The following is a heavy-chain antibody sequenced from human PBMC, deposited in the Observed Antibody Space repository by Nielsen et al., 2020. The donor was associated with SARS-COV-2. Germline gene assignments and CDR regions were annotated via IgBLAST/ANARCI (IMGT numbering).Heavy chain of an antibody. Sequence: VRQAPGQRLEWMGWINAGNGNTKYSQKFQGRVTITRDTSASTAYMELSSLRSEDTAVYYCARGGIVLMVYAPNWFDPWGQGTLVTVSS. V-gene: IGHV1-3*01. CDR2: INAGNGNT. D-gene: IGHD2-8*01. J-gene: IGHJ5*02. CDR3: ARGGIVLMVYAPNWFDP.